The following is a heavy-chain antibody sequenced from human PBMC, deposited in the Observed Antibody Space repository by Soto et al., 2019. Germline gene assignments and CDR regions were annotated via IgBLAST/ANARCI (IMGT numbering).Heavy chain of an antibody. Sequence: SETLSLICTVSCGSIISSCYYWGWFRQPPGKGLEWIGSIYYSGSTYYNPSLKSRVTISVDTSKNQFSLKLSSVTAADTAVYYCARHTPAISISDHWGQGTLVTVSS. CDR3: ARHTPAISISDH. J-gene: IGHJ4*02. V-gene: IGHV4-39*01. D-gene: IGHD2-15*01. CDR1: CGSIISSCYY. CDR2: IYYSGST.